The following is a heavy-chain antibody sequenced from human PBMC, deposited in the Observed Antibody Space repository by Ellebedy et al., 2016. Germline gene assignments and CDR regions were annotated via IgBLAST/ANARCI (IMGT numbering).Heavy chain of an antibody. CDR1: GDSISSSNW. V-gene: IGHV4-4*02. CDR3: ARRLSGTYYKADY. Sequence: SETLSLTCAVSGDSISSSNWWSWVRQPPGKGLEWIGEIYHSGSTNYNPSLKSRVTISVDKSMNQFSLKFNSVTAADTAVYYCARRLSGTYYKADYWGQGTLVTVSS. J-gene: IGHJ4*02. D-gene: IGHD3-10*01. CDR2: IYHSGST.